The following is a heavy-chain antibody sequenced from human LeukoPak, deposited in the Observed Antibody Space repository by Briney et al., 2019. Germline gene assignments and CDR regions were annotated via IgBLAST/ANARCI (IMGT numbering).Heavy chain of an antibody. CDR1: GGSISSYY. J-gene: IGHJ6*03. D-gene: IGHD3-3*01. Sequence: TASETLSLTCTVSGGSISSYYWGWIRQPPGKGLEWIGSIYYSGSTYYNPSLKSRVTISVDTSKNQFSLKLSSVTAADTAVYYCARDPAYYDFWSGDYYYYYMDVWGKGTTVTVSS. CDR2: IYYSGST. V-gene: IGHV4-39*07. CDR3: ARDPAYYDFWSGDYYYYYMDV.